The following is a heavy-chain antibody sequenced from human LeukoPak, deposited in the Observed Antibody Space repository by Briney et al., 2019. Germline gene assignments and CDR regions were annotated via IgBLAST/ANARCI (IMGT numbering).Heavy chain of an antibody. CDR3: AKVMKGSERLTMVRGVIIKTAGLYYMDV. CDR1: GFTLSSYA. D-gene: IGHD3-10*01. J-gene: IGHJ6*03. V-gene: IGHV3-23*01. CDR2: ISASGGST. Sequence: GGSLRLSCAASGFTLSSYAMSWVRQAPGKGLEWVSSISASGGSTNYADSVKGRFTISRDNSKNTVYVQMNSLRAEDTAVYYCAKVMKGSERLTMVRGVIIKTAGLYYMDVWGKGTTVTVSS.